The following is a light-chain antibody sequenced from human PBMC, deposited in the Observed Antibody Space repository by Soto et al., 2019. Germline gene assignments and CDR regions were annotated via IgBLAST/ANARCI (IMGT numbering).Light chain of an antibody. CDR3: QQLESYPST. J-gene: IGKJ4*01. CDR1: QSIGNH. V-gene: IGKV1-39*01. Sequence: DIQMTQSPSSLSASVGDTVTITCRASQSIGNHLNWYQQKPGKAPKLLIYAASTLQSGVPSRFSGSGSGTDFTLTISSLQPEDFATYYCQQLESYPSTFGGGTKVAIK. CDR2: AAS.